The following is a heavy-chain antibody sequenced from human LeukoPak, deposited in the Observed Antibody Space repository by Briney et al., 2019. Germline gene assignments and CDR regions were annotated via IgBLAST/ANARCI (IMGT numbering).Heavy chain of an antibody. CDR1: GFTFSSYS. CDR2: ISSSSSYI. CDR3: AREKVVVTAIDY. V-gene: IGHV3-21*01. D-gene: IGHD2-21*02. Sequence: GVSLRLSCAASGFTFSSYSMNWVRQAPGKGLEWVSSISSSSSYIYYADSVKGRFTISRDSAKNSLYLQMNSLRAEDTAVYYCAREKVVVTAIDYWGQGTLVTVSS. J-gene: IGHJ4*02.